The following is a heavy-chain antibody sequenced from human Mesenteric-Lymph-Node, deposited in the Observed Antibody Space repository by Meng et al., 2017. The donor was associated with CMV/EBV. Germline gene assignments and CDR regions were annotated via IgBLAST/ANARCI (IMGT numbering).Heavy chain of an antibody. J-gene: IGHJ1*01. CDR2: INDSGST. Sequence: FTGYYWSWIRQPPGKGLEWIGEINDSGSTRYNPSLKSRLTISAETSKNQFSLKLSSVTAADTAVYYCARGLYCTGTSCYLGSAYFQHWGQGTLVTVSS. CDR3: ARGLYCTGTSCYLGSAYFQH. D-gene: IGHD2-2*01. CDR1: FTGYY. V-gene: IGHV4-34*01.